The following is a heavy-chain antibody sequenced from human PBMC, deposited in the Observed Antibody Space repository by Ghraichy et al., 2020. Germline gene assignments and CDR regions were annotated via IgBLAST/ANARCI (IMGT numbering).Heavy chain of an antibody. J-gene: IGHJ4*02. V-gene: IGHV3-30*03. CDR1: GFTFSSYG. CDR2: ISNDGSNK. D-gene: IGHD3-10*01. Sequence: GGSLRLSCAASGFTFSSYGMHWVRQAPGKGLEWVAVISNDGSNKYYADSVKGRFTISRDNSKNTLYLQMNSLRAEDTAVYYCATEMRQGTSGRYYVYDYWGQGTLVTVSS. CDR3: ATEMRQGTSGRYYVYDY.